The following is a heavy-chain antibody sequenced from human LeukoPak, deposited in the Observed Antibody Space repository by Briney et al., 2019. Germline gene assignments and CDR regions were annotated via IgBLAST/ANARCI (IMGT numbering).Heavy chain of an antibody. V-gene: IGHV1-2*02. J-gene: IGHJ4*02. CDR2: INPNSGGT. CDR3: AREEYWIAVAGTLLGY. D-gene: IGHD6-19*01. Sequence: GASVKVSCKASGYTFTGYYMHWVRQAPGQGLEWMGWINPNSGGTNYAQKFQGRVTMTRDTSISTAYMELSRLRSDDTAVYYCAREEYWIAVAGTLLGYWGQGTLVTVSS. CDR1: GYTFTGYY.